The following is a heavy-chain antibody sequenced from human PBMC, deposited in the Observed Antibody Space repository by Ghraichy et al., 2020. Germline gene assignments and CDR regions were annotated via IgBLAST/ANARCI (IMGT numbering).Heavy chain of an antibody. CDR2: ISSSSSTI. D-gene: IGHD4-17*01. J-gene: IGHJ4*02. V-gene: IGHV3-48*02. CDR3: ARAANYGDYVGFSDY. Sequence: GGSLRLSCAASGFTFSSYSMNWVRQAPGKGLEWVSYISSSSSTIYYADSVKGRFTISRDNAKNSLYLQMNSLRDEDTAVYYCARAANYGDYVGFSDYWGQGTLVTVSS. CDR1: GFTFSSYS.